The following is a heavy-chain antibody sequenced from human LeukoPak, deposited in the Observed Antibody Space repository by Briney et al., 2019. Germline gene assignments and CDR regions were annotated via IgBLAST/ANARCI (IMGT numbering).Heavy chain of an antibody. J-gene: IGHJ4*02. Sequence: GGSLGLSCAAFSGFAMSWVRQAPGRGLEWVSAINGRGDDTYYPDSVKGRFTIPRDNSNNTLYLQMNSLRAEDTAVYYCAKGHRSSSSFFDSWGQGILATVSS. CDR2: INGRGDDT. CDR3: AKGHRSSSSFFDS. CDR1: SGFA. D-gene: IGHD6-19*01. V-gene: IGHV3-23*01.